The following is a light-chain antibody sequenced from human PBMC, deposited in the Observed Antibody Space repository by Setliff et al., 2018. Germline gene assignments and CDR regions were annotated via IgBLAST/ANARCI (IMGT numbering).Light chain of an antibody. V-gene: IGLV2-11*01. CDR2: DVS. CDR1: SSDVGGYNY. Sequence: QSVLAQPRSVSGSPGQSVTISCTGTSSDVGGYNYVSWYQQRPDKAPKLMIFDVSRRPSGVPDRFSGSKSGNTASLTISGLQAEDEADYYCCSYAGIYTFVFGSGTKVT. CDR3: CSYAGIYTFV. J-gene: IGLJ1*01.